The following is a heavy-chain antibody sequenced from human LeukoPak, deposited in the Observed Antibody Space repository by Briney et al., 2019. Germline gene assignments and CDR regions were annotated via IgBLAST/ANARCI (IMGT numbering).Heavy chain of an antibody. CDR2: ISGSGGRT. J-gene: IGHJ4*02. V-gene: IGHV3-23*01. D-gene: IGHD3-3*02. CDR3: ARMLADGDY. Sequence: GGSLRLSCAASGFTFSSYAMSWVRQAPGKGLEWVSAISGSGGRTYYADSVKGRFTISRDNSKNTVYLQMNSLRAEDTAVYYCARMLADGDYWGQGTLVTVSS. CDR1: GFTFSSYA.